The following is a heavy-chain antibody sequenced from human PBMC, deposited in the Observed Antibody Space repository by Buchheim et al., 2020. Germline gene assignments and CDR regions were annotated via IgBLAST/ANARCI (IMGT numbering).Heavy chain of an antibody. J-gene: IGHJ6*03. CDR2: IYSGGST. V-gene: IGHV3-53*02. CDR1: GFTISSNY. CDR3: AKDGEIKVSYMDV. Sequence: EVQLVETGGGLIQPGGSLRLSCAASGFTISSNYMSWVRQAPGKGLEWVSVIYSGGSTYYADSVKGRFTISRDNSKNALFLQMNSLRAEDTAVYYCAKDGEIKVSYMDVWGKGTT. D-gene: IGHD7-27*01.